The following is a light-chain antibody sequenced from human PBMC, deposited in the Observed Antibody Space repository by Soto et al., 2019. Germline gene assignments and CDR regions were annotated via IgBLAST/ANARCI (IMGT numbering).Light chain of an antibody. J-gene: IGLJ2*01. Sequence: QSALTQPASVSGSPGQSITISCTGTSSDVGGYNYVSWYQQHPGKAPKLMIYDVSNRPSGVSSRFSGSKSGNTASLTISGLQAEDEADYYCSSYTSSSTYVVFGGGNKLTVL. CDR3: SSYTSSSTYVV. CDR2: DVS. V-gene: IGLV2-14*01. CDR1: SSDVGGYNY.